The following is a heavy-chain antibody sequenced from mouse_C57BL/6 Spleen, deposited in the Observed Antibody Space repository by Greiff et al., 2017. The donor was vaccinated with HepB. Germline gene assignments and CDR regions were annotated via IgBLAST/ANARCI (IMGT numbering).Heavy chain of an antibody. CDR3: TISFGYDSGFAY. CDR1: GFNIKDDY. J-gene: IGHJ3*01. Sequence: EVQLQQSGAELVRPGASVKLSCTASGFNIKDDYMHWVKQRPEQGLEWIGWIDPENGDTEYASKFQGKATITADTSSNTAYLQLSSLTSEDTAVYYVTISFGYDSGFAYWAKGLWSLSLQ. D-gene: IGHD2-2*01. CDR2: IDPENGDT. V-gene: IGHV14-4*01.